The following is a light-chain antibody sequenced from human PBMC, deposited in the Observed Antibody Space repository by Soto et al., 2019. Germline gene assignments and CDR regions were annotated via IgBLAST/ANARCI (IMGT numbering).Light chain of an antibody. CDR2: WAS. CDR3: HQYYTTPWT. V-gene: IGKV4-1*01. CDR1: QTVLDSSTNKSY. Sequence: VLTQSPDSLAVSLGERATVNCKSSQTVLDSSTNKSYVAWYQKKPGHPPKLLVHWASTRESGVPDRFSGGGSGTDFTLTIASLQAEDVAVYYCHQYYTTPWTFGQGTKVEIK. J-gene: IGKJ1*01.